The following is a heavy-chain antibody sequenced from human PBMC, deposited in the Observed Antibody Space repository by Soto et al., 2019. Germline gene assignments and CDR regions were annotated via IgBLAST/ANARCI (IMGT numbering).Heavy chain of an antibody. Sequence: SETLSLTCTVSGGSISSSSYYWGWIRQPPGKGLEWIVSIYYSGSTYYNPSLKSRVTISVDTSKNQFSLKLSSVTAADTDVYYRARHGRRMVRGVIHPAFDYWGQGTLVTVSS. CDR2: IYYSGST. CDR1: GGSISSSSYY. V-gene: IGHV4-39*01. D-gene: IGHD3-10*01. J-gene: IGHJ4*02. CDR3: ARHGRRMVRGVIHPAFDY.